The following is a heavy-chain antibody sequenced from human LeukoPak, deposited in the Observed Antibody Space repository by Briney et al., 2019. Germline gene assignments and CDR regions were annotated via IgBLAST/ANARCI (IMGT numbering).Heavy chain of an antibody. D-gene: IGHD4-17*01. CDR2: TDSDGSST. CDR1: GFTFSNYW. CDR3: ATGGDYGRY. V-gene: IGHV3-74*01. J-gene: IGHJ4*02. Sequence: GGSLRLPCAASGFTFSNYWIYWVRQAPGKGLVWVSRTDSDGSSTGYADSVKGRFTISRDDAKNTLYLRMNSLRVEDTAVYYCATGGDYGRYWGQGTLVTVSS.